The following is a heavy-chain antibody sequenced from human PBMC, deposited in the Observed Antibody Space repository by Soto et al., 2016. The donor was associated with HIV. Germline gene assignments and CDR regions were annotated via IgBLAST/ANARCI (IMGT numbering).Heavy chain of an antibody. J-gene: IGHJ3*02. Sequence: QVQVVQSGAEVKKPGASVKVSCKASGYTFTSYDINWVRQATGQGLEWMGWMNPNSGYTGYAQKFRGRVTITRNTSISTAYVELNSLRSEDTAVYYCARGGSSSRAFDIWGQGTMVTVSS. CDR2: MNPNSGYT. CDR1: GYTFTSYD. CDR3: ARGGSSSRAFDI. V-gene: IGHV1-8*03. D-gene: IGHD1-26*01.